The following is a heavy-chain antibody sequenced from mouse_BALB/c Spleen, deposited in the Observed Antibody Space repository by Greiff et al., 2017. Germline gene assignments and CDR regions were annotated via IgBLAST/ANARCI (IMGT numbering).Heavy chain of an antibody. CDR1: GYSITSDYA. Sequence: EVKLVESGPGLVKPSQSLSLTCTVTGYSITSDYAWNWIRQFPGNKLEWMGYISYSGSTSYNPSLKSRISITRDTSKNQFFLQLNSVTTEDTATYYCARGYGRGFDYWGQGTTLTVSS. V-gene: IGHV3-2*02. D-gene: IGHD1-1*01. CDR3: ARGYGRGFDY. J-gene: IGHJ2*01. CDR2: ISYSGST.